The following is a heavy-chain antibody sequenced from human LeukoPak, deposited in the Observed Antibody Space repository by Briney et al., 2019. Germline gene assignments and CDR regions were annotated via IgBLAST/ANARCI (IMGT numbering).Heavy chain of an antibody. V-gene: IGHV4-39*07. J-gene: IGHJ5*02. CDR2: LYYSGNT. CDR3: ARGQIVVVVADTTEWFDP. CDR1: GASINTGDYY. Sequence: PSETLSLTCTVSGASINTGDYYWGWIRQPPGKGPEWIGSLYYSGNTYYNPSLKSRVTMSIDTSKNQFSLNLNSVTAADTAMYYRARGQIVVVVADTTEWFDPWGQGTLVTVSS. D-gene: IGHD2-15*01.